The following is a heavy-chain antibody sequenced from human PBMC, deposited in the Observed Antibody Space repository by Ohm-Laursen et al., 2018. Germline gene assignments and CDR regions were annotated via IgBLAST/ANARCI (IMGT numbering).Heavy chain of an antibody. J-gene: IGHJ6*02. Sequence: SLRLSCAAPGITFSSYAMNWVRQAPGKGLEWVSAISGSGGSTYYADSVKGRFTISRDNSKNTLYLQMNSLRAEDTAVYYCAKIAAAGTTPLYYYYGMDVWGQGTTVTVSS. CDR2: ISGSGGST. CDR3: AKIAAAGTTPLYYYYGMDV. D-gene: IGHD6-13*01. V-gene: IGHV3-23*01. CDR1: GITFSSYA.